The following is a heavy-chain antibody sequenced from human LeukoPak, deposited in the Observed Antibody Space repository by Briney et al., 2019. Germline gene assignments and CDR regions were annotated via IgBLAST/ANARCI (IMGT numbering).Heavy chain of an antibody. J-gene: IGHJ5*02. CDR3: ARPYCSSTSCNWFDP. D-gene: IGHD2-2*01. V-gene: IGHV1-46*01. CDR1: GYTFTSYY. Sequence: ASVKVSCKXSGYTFTSYYVHWVRQAPGQGLEWMGLINPSGGSTSYAQKFQGRVTMTRDTSTSTVYMELSSLRSEDTAVYYCARPYCSSTSCNWFDPWGQGTLVTVSS. CDR2: INPSGGST.